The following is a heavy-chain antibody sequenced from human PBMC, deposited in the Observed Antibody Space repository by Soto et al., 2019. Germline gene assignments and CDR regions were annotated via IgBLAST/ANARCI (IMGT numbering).Heavy chain of an antibody. V-gene: IGHV1-18*04. CDR3: ARGAGFLALPYYYYGMDV. CDR1: GYTFTSYG. Sequence: ASVKVSCKASGYTFTSYGISSVRQAPGQGLEWMGWISAYNGNTNYAQKLQGRVTMTTDTSTSTAYMELRSLRSDDTAVYYCARGAGFLALPYYYYGMDVWGQGTTVTVSS. J-gene: IGHJ6*02. D-gene: IGHD3-3*01. CDR2: ISAYNGNT.